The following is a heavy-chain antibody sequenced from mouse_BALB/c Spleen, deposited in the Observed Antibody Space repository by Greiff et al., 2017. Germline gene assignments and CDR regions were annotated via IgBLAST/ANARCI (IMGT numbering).Heavy chain of an antibody. CDR3: ARGSNHYYAMDY. CDR2: ISSGSSTI. J-gene: IGHJ4*01. Sequence: EVKVVESGGGLVQPGGSRKLSCAASGFTFSSFGMHWVRQAPEKGLEWVAYISSGSSTIYYADTVKGRFTISRDNPKNTLFLQMTSLRSEDTAMYYCARGSNHYYAMDYWGQGTSVTVSS. CDR1: GFTFSSFG. D-gene: IGHD2-5*01. V-gene: IGHV5-17*02.